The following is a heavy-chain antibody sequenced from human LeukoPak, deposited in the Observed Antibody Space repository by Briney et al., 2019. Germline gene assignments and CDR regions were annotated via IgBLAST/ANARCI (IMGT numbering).Heavy chain of an antibody. J-gene: IGHJ4*02. D-gene: IGHD3-22*01. Sequence: ASVKVSCKASGYTFTGYYMHWVRQAPGQGLEWMGWINPNSGGTNYAQKFQGRVTMTRDTSISTAYMELSRLRSDDTAVYYCARSPYCYDSSGNFYYWGQGTLVTVSS. CDR2: INPNSGGT. V-gene: IGHV1-2*02. CDR3: ARSPYCYDSSGNFYY. CDR1: GYTFTGYY.